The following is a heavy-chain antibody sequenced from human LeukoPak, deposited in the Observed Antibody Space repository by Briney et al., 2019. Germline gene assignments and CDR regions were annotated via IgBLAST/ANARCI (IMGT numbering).Heavy chain of an antibody. J-gene: IGHJ4*02. CDR1: ASGDDFSSHS. D-gene: IGHD1-1*01. CDR2: IHSSGNYI. V-gene: IGHV3-21*05. CDR3: AREWNSRATFDY. Sequence: GGSLRLSCRASASGDDFSSHSMNWVRQAPGKGLEWISYIHSSGNYIFDAASVKGRFTVSRDNARNSLYLQMNGLRVEDTAMYYCAREWNSRATFDYWGQGTLVTVSS.